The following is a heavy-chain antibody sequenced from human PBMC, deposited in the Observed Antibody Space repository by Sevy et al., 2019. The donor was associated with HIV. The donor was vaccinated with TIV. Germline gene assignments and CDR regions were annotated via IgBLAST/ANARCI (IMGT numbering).Heavy chain of an antibody. D-gene: IGHD3-22*01. V-gene: IGHV3-48*03. CDR3: ANSRRDYYNYYFDY. CDR1: GLSFRSYE. CDR2: ISTGGGTI. J-gene: IGHJ4*01. Sequence: GGSLRLSCAASGLSFRSYELNWVRQAPGKGLQWISYISTGGGTIFYADSVKGRFTISRDNAKNSVFLQMNSLRAEDTAVYFCANSRRDYYNYYFDYWGHGTLVTVSS.